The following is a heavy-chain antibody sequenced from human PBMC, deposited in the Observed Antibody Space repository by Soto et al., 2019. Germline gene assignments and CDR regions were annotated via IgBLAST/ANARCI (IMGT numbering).Heavy chain of an antibody. V-gene: IGHV3-33*01. CDR1: GFTFSSYG. CDR3: ARDGTYFNFDY. J-gene: IGHJ4*02. D-gene: IGHD1-26*01. CDR2: IWYDGSNK. Sequence: LRLSCAASGFTFSSYGMHWVRQAPGKGLEWVAVIWYDGSNKYYADSVKGRFTISRDNSKNTLYLQMNSLRAEDTAVYYCARDGTYFNFDYWGQGTLVTVSS.